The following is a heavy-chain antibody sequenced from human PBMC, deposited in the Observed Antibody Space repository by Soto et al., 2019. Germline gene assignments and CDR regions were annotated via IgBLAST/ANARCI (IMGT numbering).Heavy chain of an antibody. V-gene: IGHV3-30-3*01. CDR3: ARERRFDHNYYYYGMDV. CDR1: GYTFTGYY. J-gene: IGHJ6*02. D-gene: IGHD3-16*01. Sequence: QVQLVQSGAEVKKPGASVKVSCKASGYTFTGYYMHWVRQAPGKGLEWVAVISYDGSNKYYADSVKGRFTISRDNSKNTLYLQMNSLRAEDTAVYYCARERRFDHNYYYYGMDVWGQGTTVTVSS. CDR2: ISYDGSNK.